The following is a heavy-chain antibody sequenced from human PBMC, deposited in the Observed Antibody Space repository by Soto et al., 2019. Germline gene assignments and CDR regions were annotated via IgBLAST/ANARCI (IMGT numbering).Heavy chain of an antibody. Sequence: SETLSLTCTVSGASISSSYCSWIRQPPGKGLEWIAYMFYSGSTNYNPSLKSRVTISVDTSKSQFSLKLSSVTAADTAVYYCARTACGGDCYRYYGMDVWGQGTTVTVSS. V-gene: IGHV4-59*01. CDR3: ARTACGGDCYRYYGMDV. D-gene: IGHD2-21*02. J-gene: IGHJ6*02. CDR1: GASISSSY. CDR2: MFYSGST.